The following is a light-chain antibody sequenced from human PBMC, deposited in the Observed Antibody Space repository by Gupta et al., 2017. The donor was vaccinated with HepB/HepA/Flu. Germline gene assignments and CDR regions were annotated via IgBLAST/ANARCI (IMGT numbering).Light chain of an antibody. Sequence: QSALTQPASVSGSPGQSITISCTGTSSDVGGYNYVSWYQPHPGKAPKLMIYDVSNRPSVVANRFSGSKSGNTASLTISGLQDEDEADYYCSSYTSSSTVVFGGGTKLTVL. CDR2: DVS. CDR1: SSDVGGYNY. J-gene: IGLJ2*01. V-gene: IGLV2-14*01. CDR3: SSYTSSSTVV.